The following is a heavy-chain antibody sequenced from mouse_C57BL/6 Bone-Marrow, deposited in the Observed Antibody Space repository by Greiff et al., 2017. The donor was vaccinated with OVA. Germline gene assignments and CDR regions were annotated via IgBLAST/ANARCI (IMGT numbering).Heavy chain of an antibody. D-gene: IGHD1-3*01. V-gene: IGHV14-4*01. CDR3: TTGSGDFDY. CDR2: IDPENGDT. CDR1: GFNIKDDY. Sequence: VQLQQSGAELVRPGASVTLSCTASGFNIKDDYMHWVKHRPEQGLEWIGWIDPENGDTEYASKFQGKATITADTSSNTAYLQLSSLTSEDTAVYYCTTGSGDFDYWGQGTTLTVSS. J-gene: IGHJ2*01.